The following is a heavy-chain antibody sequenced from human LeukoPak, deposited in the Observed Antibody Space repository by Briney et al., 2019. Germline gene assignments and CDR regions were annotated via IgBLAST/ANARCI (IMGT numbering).Heavy chain of an antibody. CDR2: IYYSGNT. CDR1: GGSITSYF. CDR3: ARAREFSSSSGRAYYFDY. Sequence: SETLSLTCTVSGGSITSYFYIWVRQHPGKGLEWIGYIYYSGNTNSNPSLKSRVTISLDTSKNQFSLKLSSVTAADTAVYYCARAREFSSSSGRAYYFDYWGQGTLVTVSS. V-gene: IGHV4-59*01. J-gene: IGHJ4*02. D-gene: IGHD6-6*01.